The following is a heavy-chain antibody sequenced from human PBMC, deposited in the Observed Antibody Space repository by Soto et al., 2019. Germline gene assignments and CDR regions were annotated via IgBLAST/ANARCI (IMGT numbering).Heavy chain of an antibody. D-gene: IGHD2-2*01. CDR2: IYYSGST. J-gene: IGHJ6*02. CDR3: ARDHPIVVVPAAIHYYGMDV. CDR1: GGSISSGDYY. V-gene: IGHV4-30-4*01. Sequence: SETLSLTCTVSGGSISSGDYYWSWIRQPPGKGLEWIGYIYYSGSTYYNPSLKSRVTISVDTSKNQFSLKLSSVTAADTAVYYCARDHPIVVVPAAIHYYGMDVWGQGTTVTVSS.